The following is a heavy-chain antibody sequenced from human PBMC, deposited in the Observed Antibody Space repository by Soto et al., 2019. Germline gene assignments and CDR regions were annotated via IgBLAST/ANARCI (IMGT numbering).Heavy chain of an antibody. CDR2: ISGSGGGT. D-gene: IGHD2-2*01. Sequence: GGSLRLSCAASGFTFSSYAMSWVRQAPGKGLEWVSTISGSGGGTYSADSVKGRFTISRDNSKNTLYLQMNSLRAEDTAVYYCAKRYVGSCSSTSCYAWFDPRGQGTLVTVSS. CDR3: AKRYVGSCSSTSCYAWFDP. V-gene: IGHV3-23*01. CDR1: GFTFSSYA. J-gene: IGHJ5*02.